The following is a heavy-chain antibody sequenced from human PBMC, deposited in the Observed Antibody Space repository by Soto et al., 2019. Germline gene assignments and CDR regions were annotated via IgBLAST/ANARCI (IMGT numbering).Heavy chain of an antibody. V-gene: IGHV3-21*01. Sequence: GGSPGLSCSASGFTFSSYSMNWVRQDPGKGLEWVSSISSSSSYIYYADSVKGRFTISRDNAKNSLYLQMNSLRAEDTAVYYCARDYDTAMAHDAFDIWGQGTMVTVSS. CDR2: ISSSSSYI. CDR3: ARDYDTAMAHDAFDI. J-gene: IGHJ3*02. CDR1: GFTFSSYS. D-gene: IGHD5-18*01.